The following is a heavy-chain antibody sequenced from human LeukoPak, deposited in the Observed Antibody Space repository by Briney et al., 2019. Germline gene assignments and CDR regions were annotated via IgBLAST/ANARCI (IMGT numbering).Heavy chain of an antibody. CDR3: AKGQYYDILTGYFDY. J-gene: IGHJ4*02. Sequence: GGSLRLSCAASGFTFDDYAMHWVRQAPGKGLEWVSLISGDGGSTYYADSVKGRFTISRDNSKNSLYLQVNSLRTEDTALYYCAKGQYYDILTGYFDYWGQGTLVTVSS. V-gene: IGHV3-43*02. D-gene: IGHD3-9*01. CDR1: GFTFDDYA. CDR2: ISGDGGST.